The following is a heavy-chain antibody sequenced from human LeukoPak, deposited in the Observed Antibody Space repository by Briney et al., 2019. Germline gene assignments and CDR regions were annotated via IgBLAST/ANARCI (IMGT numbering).Heavy chain of an antibody. CDR3: ARQHGDYTFDY. J-gene: IGHJ4*02. V-gene: IGHV3-23*01. Sequence: PGGSLRLSCAASGFTFNNYVMTWVRQAPGKGLEWVSSISASGGRTYYADSVKGRFTISRDNSKGTLYLQLNSLRAEDTAVYYCARQHGDYTFDYWGQGTLVTVSS. CDR2: ISASGGRT. CDR1: GFTFNNYV. D-gene: IGHD4-17*01.